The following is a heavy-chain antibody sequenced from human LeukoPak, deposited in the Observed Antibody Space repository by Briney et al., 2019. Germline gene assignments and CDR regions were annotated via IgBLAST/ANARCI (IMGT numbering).Heavy chain of an antibody. CDR1: GYTFTGYY. V-gene: IGHV1-2*02. CDR3: ARSTEMATNPWFGY. CDR2: INPNSGGT. D-gene: IGHD5-24*01. Sequence: GASVKVSCKASGYTFTGYYMHWVRQAPGQGLEWMGWINPNSGGTNYAQKFQGRVTMTRDTSISTAYMELSRLRSDDTAVYYCARSTEMATNPWFGYWGQGTLVTVSS. J-gene: IGHJ4*02.